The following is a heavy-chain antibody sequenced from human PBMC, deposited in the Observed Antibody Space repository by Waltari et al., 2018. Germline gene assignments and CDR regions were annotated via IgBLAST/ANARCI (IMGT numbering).Heavy chain of an antibody. J-gene: IGHJ6*02. CDR2: IIPIRGRA. D-gene: IGHD3-10*01. CDR3: ARDRGVRGVIGKYYYYGMDV. V-gene: IGHV1-69*08. Sequence: QVQLVQSGAEVKKPGSSVKVSCKASGGTFSSYTISWVRQAPGQGLEWMGRIIPIRGRANYAQKVQGRVTITADKSTSTAYMELSSLRSEDTAVYYCARDRGVRGVIGKYYYYGMDVWGQGTTVTVSS. CDR1: GGTFSSYT.